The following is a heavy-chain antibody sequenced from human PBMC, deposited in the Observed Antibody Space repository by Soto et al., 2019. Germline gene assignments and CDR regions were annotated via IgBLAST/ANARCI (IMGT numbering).Heavy chain of an antibody. V-gene: IGHV3-7*01. CDR1: GFIFSSYW. CDR3: ARDTCIRCANYYYYGMYV. Sequence: GGDRRLSCAASGFIFSSYWMSWVRQAPGKGLEWVANIRQDESNKYYADSVKGRFTISRDNSKNTLYLQMNSLRAEDTAVYYCARDTCIRCANYYYYGMYVWGQLSTVTVSS. D-gene: IGHD2-8*01. CDR2: IRQDESNK. J-gene: IGHJ6*02.